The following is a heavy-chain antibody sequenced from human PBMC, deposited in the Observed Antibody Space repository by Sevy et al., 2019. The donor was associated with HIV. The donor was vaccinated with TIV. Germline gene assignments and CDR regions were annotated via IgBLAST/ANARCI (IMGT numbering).Heavy chain of an antibody. D-gene: IGHD3-9*01. V-gene: IGHV4-39*01. CDR3: ARLGGIRFFDWSSLNYFDY. CDR1: GGSISSSTYY. CDR2: VYFTGST. J-gene: IGHJ4*02. Sequence: SENLSLTCSVSGGSISSSTYYWGWIRQPPGRGLEWIGSVYFTGSTYYNPSLKSRVTISVDTSKNEFSLKVNSVTAADTAVYYCARLGGIRFFDWSSLNYFDYWGQGTLVFVSS.